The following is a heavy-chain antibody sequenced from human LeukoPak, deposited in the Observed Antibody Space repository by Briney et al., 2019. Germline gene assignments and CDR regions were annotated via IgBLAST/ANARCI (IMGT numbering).Heavy chain of an antibody. CDR1: GYNXMSHG. CDR3: ARATGTWGHDGFDI. Sequence: ASVKVSCKAYGYNXMSHGISWVRQAPGQGLEWMGWISGDSSNTNYAQRLQGRVTMTTDTSTTTAYMELRSLRSDDTAVYYCARATGTWGHDGFDIWGQGTMVTVSS. CDR2: ISGDSSNT. D-gene: IGHD3-16*01. J-gene: IGHJ3*02. V-gene: IGHV1-18*01.